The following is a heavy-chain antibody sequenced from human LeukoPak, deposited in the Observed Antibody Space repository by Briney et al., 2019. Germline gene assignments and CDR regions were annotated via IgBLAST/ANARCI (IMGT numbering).Heavy chain of an antibody. J-gene: IGHJ4*02. CDR2: IYYSGST. V-gene: IGHV4-39*02. CDR1: GGSISSSSYY. Sequence: SETLSLTCTVSGGSISSSSYYWGWIRQPPGKGLEWIGSIYYSGSTYYNPSLKSRVTISVDTSKNQFSLKLSSVTAADTAVYYCARDPASYYYDSSGYPKFDYWGQGTLVTVSS. D-gene: IGHD3-22*01. CDR3: ARDPASYYYDSSGYPKFDY.